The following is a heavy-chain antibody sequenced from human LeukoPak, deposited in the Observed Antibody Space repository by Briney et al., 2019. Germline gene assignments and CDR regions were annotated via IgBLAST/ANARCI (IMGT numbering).Heavy chain of an antibody. CDR3: ARDLDILTGPQPYYYYYGMDV. CDR1: GFTFSSYS. CDR2: ISSSSSYI. V-gene: IGHV3-21*01. D-gene: IGHD3-9*01. J-gene: IGHJ6*02. Sequence: PGGSLRLSCAASGFTFSSYSMNWVRQAPGKGLEWVSSISSSSSYIYYADSVKGRFTISRDNAKNSLYLQMNSLRAEDTAVYYCARDLDILTGPQPYYYYYGMDVWGQGTTVTVSS.